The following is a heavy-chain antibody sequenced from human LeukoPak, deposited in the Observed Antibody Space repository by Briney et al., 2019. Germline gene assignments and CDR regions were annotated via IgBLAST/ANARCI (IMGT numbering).Heavy chain of an antibody. CDR2: IYYSGST. Sequence: SETLSLTCTVSGGSISSYYWSWIRQPPGKGLEWIGYIYYSGSTNYNPSLKSRVTISVDTSKNQFSLKLSSVTAADTAVYYCARHIYDSSGYYQNWFDPWGQGTPVTVSS. D-gene: IGHD3-22*01. CDR1: GGSISSYY. V-gene: IGHV4-59*08. CDR3: ARHIYDSSGYYQNWFDP. J-gene: IGHJ5*02.